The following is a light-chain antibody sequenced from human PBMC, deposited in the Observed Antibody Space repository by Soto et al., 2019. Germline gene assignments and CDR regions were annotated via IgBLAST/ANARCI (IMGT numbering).Light chain of an antibody. CDR1: QSVTNSF. CDR2: GAS. Sequence: EIVLAQSPGTLTLSPGERATLSCRASQSVTNSFLAWYQQKPGQAPRLLIYGASRRATGIPDRFTGSGSGTDFTLTISRLEPEDFAVYYCQQYVSSPWAFGQWTKVEI. J-gene: IGKJ1*01. CDR3: QQYVSSPWA. V-gene: IGKV3-20*01.